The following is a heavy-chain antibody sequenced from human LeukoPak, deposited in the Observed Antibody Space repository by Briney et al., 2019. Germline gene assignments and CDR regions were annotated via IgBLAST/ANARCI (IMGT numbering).Heavy chain of an antibody. J-gene: IGHJ6*03. CDR2: IIPLFGTA. Sequence: SVKVSCKASGGTFSSYAISWVRRAPGQGLEWRGGIIPLFGTANYSQKFQGRVTMTRDTSTSTVYMELSSLRSEDTAVYYCARGRVNNYYYYYMDVWGKGTTVTVSS. V-gene: IGHV1-69*05. CDR3: ARGRVNNYYYYYMDV. CDR1: GGTFSSYA.